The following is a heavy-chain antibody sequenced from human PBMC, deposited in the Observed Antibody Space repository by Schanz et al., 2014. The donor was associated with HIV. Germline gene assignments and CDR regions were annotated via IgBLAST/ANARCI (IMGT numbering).Heavy chain of an antibody. CDR2: ISYDGRNK. J-gene: IGHJ4*02. V-gene: IGHV3-30*18. CDR1: GFTFDSFG. Sequence: QVQLAESGGGVVRPGRSLRLSCAASGFTFDSFGMHWVRQAPGKGLEWVAVISYDGRNKYQAASVKGRFTVSRDNAKNTVYLQMNSLRADDTAVYYCAKGWRGYSISSLVDYWGQGSLVTVSS. D-gene: IGHD6-6*01. CDR3: AKGWRGYSISSLVDY.